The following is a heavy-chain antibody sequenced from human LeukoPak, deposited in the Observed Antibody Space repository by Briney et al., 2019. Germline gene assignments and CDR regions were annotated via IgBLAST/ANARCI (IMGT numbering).Heavy chain of an antibody. D-gene: IGHD3-9*01. J-gene: IGHJ4*02. Sequence: GGSLRLSCAASGFTFSTYAMSWVRQAPGKGLEWVSAISGSGGSTYYADSVKGRFTISRDNSKNTLYLQMNSLRAEDTAVYYCAKAQQENLRYFDWLLGFVDYWGQGTLVTVSS. V-gene: IGHV3-23*01. CDR3: AKAQQENLRYFDWLLGFVDY. CDR2: ISGSGGST. CDR1: GFTFSTYA.